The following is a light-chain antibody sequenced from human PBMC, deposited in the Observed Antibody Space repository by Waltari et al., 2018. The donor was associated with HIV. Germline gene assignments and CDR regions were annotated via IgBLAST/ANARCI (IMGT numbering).Light chain of an antibody. CDR2: GNS. Sequence: QSVLTQPPSVSGAPGQRVTISRPGSSSNIGAGYDVHWYQQLPGTAPKPLIYGNSNRPSGVPDRFSGSKSGTSASLAITGLQAEDEADYYCQSYDSSLSGPWVFGGGTKLTVL. CDR1: SSNIGAGYD. V-gene: IGLV1-40*01. J-gene: IGLJ3*02. CDR3: QSYDSSLSGPWV.